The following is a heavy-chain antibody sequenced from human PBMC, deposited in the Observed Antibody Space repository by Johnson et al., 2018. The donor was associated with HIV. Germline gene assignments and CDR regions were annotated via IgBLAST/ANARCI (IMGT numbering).Heavy chain of an antibody. J-gene: IGHJ3*02. CDR2: ISYDGSNK. CDR1: GFTFSDYY. CDR3: ARGRISMTVVDLRGGGFDI. Sequence: QVQLVESGGGLVKPGGSLRLSCAASGFTFSDYYMSWIRQAPGKGLEWVAVISYDGSNKYYADSVKGRFTISRDNSNNTLYLQMSSLRVEDTAVYVCARGRISMTVVDLRGGGFDIWGQGTKVTVSS. V-gene: IGHV3-30*03. D-gene: IGHD3-22*01.